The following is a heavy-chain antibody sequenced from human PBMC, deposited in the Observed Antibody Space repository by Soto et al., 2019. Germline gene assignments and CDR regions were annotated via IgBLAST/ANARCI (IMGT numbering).Heavy chain of an antibody. CDR2: INPNSGGT. V-gene: IGHV1-2*02. D-gene: IGHD3-3*01. CDR3: ARDLTIRYYYYYGMDV. J-gene: IGHJ6*02. Sequence: GASVKVSCKSSGYTFTGYYMHWVRQAPGQGLEWMGWINPNSGGTNYAQKFQGRVTMTRDTSISTAYMELSRLRSDDTAVYYCARDLTIRYYYYYGMDVWGQGTTVTVSS. CDR1: GYTFTGYY.